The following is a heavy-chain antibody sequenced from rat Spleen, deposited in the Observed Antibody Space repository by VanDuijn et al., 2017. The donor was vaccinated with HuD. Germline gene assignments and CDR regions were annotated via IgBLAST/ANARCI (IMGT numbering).Heavy chain of an antibody. Sequence: QVQLKESGPGLVQPSQTLSLTCTVSGFSLTSYHVHWVRQPPGKGLEWMGVIWHTGGTRYNSVLRSRLSISKDTSKSQVFLKMNSLQTEDTATYYWARDHYDSRGYVMDAWGQGASVTVSS. CDR1: GFSLTSYH. CDR2: IWHTGGT. D-gene: IGHD1-12*01. V-gene: IGHV2-41*01. CDR3: ARDHYDSRGYVMDA. J-gene: IGHJ4*01.